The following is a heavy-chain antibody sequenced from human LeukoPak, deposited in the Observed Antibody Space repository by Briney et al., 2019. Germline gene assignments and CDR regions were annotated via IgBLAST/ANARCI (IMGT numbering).Heavy chain of an antibody. J-gene: IGHJ5*02. CDR1: GASISSASDY. D-gene: IGHD2-15*01. CDR2: IYYGGST. Sequence: NPSETLSLTCAVSGASISSASDYWGWIRQPPGKGLEWLGSIYYGGSTYDNPSLRSRVTISVDTSKNQFSLKLTSVTAADTAVYYCARIGGGSWRNPGYWFDLWGQGNLVTVSS. V-gene: IGHV4-39*01. CDR3: ARIGGGSWRNPGYWFDL.